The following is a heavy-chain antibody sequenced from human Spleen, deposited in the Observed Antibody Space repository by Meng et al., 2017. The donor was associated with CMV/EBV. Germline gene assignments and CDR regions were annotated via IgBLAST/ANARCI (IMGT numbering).Heavy chain of an antibody. D-gene: IGHD6-19*01. J-gene: IGHJ6*02. Sequence: AVKASCKASGFTFSSSAVQWVRRARGQRLEWIGWIAVDRGNTNSAQKFQERVTISRDRSSSTAFMERRSLRSEDTAVYYCAADPWGSGWTAGAYGVDVWGQGTTVTVSS. CDR1: GFTFSSSA. CDR3: AADPWGSGWTAGAYGVDV. CDR2: IAVDRGNT. V-gene: IGHV1-58*01.